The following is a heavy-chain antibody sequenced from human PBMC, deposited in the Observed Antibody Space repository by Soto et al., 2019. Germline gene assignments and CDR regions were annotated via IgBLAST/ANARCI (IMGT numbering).Heavy chain of an antibody. Sequence: GGSLRLSCAASGFTFSSYGMHWVRQAPGKGLEWVAVIWYDGSNKYYADSVKGRFTISRDNSKNTLYLQMNSLRAEDTAVYYCARDRARFGELLPVSYYYYYGMDVWGQGTTVTVSS. V-gene: IGHV3-33*01. CDR2: IWYDGSNK. J-gene: IGHJ6*02. CDR1: GFTFSSYG. D-gene: IGHD3-10*01. CDR3: ARDRARFGELLPVSYYYYYGMDV.